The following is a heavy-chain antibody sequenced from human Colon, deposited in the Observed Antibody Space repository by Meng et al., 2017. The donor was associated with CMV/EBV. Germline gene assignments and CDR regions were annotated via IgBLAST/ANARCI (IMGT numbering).Heavy chain of an antibody. V-gene: IGHV3-30*04. Sequence: AAAGFTFSTDARHWVRQAPGKGLEWVAVISYDGSNKYYADSVKGRFTISRDNSKSTLHLQMNSLRAEDTAVYYCARDSRRYSNYLGYWGQGTLVTVSS. CDR3: ARDSRRYSNYLGY. CDR1: GFTFSTDA. J-gene: IGHJ4*02. D-gene: IGHD4-11*01. CDR2: ISYDGSNK.